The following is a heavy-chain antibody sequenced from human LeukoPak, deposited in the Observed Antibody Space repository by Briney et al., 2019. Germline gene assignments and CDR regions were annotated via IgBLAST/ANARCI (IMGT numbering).Heavy chain of an antibody. CDR2: ISYDGSNK. V-gene: IGHV3-30-3*01. J-gene: IGHJ3*02. CDR3: ARDGGDIVVVPAAIFAFDI. Sequence: GRSLRLSCAASGFTLSSYAMHWVRQAPGKGLEWVAVISYDGSNKYYADSVKGRFTISRDDSKNTLYLQMNSLRAEDTAVYYCARDGGDIVVVPAAIFAFDIWGQGTMVTVSS. D-gene: IGHD2-2*01. CDR1: GFTLSSYA.